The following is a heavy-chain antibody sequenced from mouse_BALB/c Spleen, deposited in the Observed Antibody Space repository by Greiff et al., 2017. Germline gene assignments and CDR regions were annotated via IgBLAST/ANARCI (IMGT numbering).Heavy chain of an antibody. V-gene: IGHV5-6-3*01. CDR1: GFTFSSYG. J-gene: IGHJ3*01. D-gene: IGHD2-4*01. CDR2: INSNGGST. CDR3: ARKSIYDYDGGFAY. Sequence: EVQGVESGGGLVQPGGSLKLSCAASGFTFSSYGMSWVRQTPDKRLELVATINSNGGSTYYPDSVKGRFTISRDNAKNTLYLQMSSLKSEDTAMYYCARKSIYDYDGGFAYWGQGTLVTVSA.